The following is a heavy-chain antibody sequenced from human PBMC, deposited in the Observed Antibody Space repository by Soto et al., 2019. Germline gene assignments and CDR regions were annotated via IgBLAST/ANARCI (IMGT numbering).Heavy chain of an antibody. CDR2: ISGSGGRA. CDR1: GFTFINYA. D-gene: IGHD3-10*01. Sequence: EVQLLESGGDLVQPGGSLRLSCAASGFTFINYAMSLVRQAPGLGLEWVSSISGSGGRADYADSVRGRFTISRDNSKKTLSLQMNSLRVDDTAIYYCAKYYASGSYYHFDSWGQGTLVTVSS. V-gene: IGHV3-23*01. J-gene: IGHJ4*02. CDR3: AKYYASGSYYHFDS.